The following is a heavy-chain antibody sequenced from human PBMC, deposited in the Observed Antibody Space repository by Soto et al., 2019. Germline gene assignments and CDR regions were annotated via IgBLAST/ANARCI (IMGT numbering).Heavy chain of an antibody. CDR1: GGSISSGGYY. CDR3: ARDSGGRVLNSPEPAYYYYGMDV. J-gene: IGHJ6*02. D-gene: IGHD3-10*01. CDR2: IYYSGST. V-gene: IGHV4-31*03. Sequence: PSETLSLTCTVSGGSISSGGYYWSWIRQHPGKGLEWIGYIYYSGSTYYNPSLKSRVTISVDTSKNQFSLKLSSLRSEDTAVYYCARDSGGRVLNSPEPAYYYYGMDVWGQGTTVTVSS.